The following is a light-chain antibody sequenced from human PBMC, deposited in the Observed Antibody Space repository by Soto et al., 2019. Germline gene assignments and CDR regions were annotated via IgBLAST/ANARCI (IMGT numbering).Light chain of an antibody. CDR2: RDN. V-gene: IGLV3-9*01. Sequence: SYELTQPLSVSVALGQTARITCGGNNIGTKRVHWYQQKPGQAPVLVIYRDNNRPSGIPERFSGSNSGNTATLTISRAQAGDEDDYSCQVWDSSTVVFGGGTKLTVL. CDR1: NIGTKR. CDR3: QVWDSSTVV. J-gene: IGLJ2*01.